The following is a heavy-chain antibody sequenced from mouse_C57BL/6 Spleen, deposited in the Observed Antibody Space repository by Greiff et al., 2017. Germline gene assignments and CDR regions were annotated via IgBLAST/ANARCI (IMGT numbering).Heavy chain of an antibody. V-gene: IGHV1-59*01. Sequence: VQLQQSGAELVRPGTSVKLSCKASGYTFTSYWMHWVKQRPGQGLEWIGVIDPSDSYTNYNQKFKGKATLTVDTSSSTAYMQLSSLTSEDSAVYYCARRPNWGYAMDYWGQGTSVTVSS. CDR2: IDPSDSYT. D-gene: IGHD4-1*01. CDR1: GYTFTSYW. J-gene: IGHJ4*01. CDR3: ARRPNWGYAMDY.